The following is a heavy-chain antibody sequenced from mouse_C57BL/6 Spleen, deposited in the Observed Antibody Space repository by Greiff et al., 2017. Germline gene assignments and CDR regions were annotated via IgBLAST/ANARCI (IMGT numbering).Heavy chain of an antibody. J-gene: IGHJ2*01. CDR2: IDPEPGGP. V-gene: IGHV1-15*01. CDR1: GYTFTDYE. D-gene: IGHD2-5*01. Sequence: QVQLQQSGAELVRPGASVTLSCKASGYTFTDYEMNWVKQTPVHGLEWIGAIDPEPGGPAYNQKFKGKAILTAAKSSSTAYMELRSLTSGDSAVYYWTRLDSNYFYLDYGGQGTTLTVAS. CDR3: TRLDSNYFYLDY.